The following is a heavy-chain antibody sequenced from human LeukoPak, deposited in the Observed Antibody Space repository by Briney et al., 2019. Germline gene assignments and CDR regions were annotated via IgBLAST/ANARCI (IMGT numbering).Heavy chain of an antibody. D-gene: IGHD1-26*01. Sequence: GGSLRLSCAASGFTFSSYSMNWVRQAPGKGLEWVSSISSSSSYIYYADSVKGRFTISRDNAKNSLYLQMNSLRAEDTAVYYCARDYRIWEIKGPAVLLDAFDIWGQGTMVTVSS. V-gene: IGHV3-21*01. CDR1: GFTFSSYS. CDR3: ARDYRIWEIKGPAVLLDAFDI. CDR2: ISSSSSYI. J-gene: IGHJ3*02.